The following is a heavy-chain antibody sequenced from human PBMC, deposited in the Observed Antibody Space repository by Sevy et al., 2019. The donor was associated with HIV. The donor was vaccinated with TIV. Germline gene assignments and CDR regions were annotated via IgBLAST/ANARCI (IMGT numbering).Heavy chain of an antibody. V-gene: IGHV4-4*07. CDR1: GGSISGSFY. CDR3: ARAPYYYDSSGYLSALVDV. D-gene: IGHD3-22*01. Sequence: SETLSLTCTVSGGSISGSFYWSWVRQSAGKGLEWIGRIYTSGSTNYNPSLKSRVTMSVDTSKNQFSLSLTSVTAADTAVYYCARAPYYYDSSGYLSALVDVRGQGTTVTVSS. CDR2: IYTSGST. J-gene: IGHJ6*02.